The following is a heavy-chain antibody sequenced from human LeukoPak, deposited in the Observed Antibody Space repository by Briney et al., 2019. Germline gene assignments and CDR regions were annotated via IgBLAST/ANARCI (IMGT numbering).Heavy chain of an antibody. V-gene: IGHV4-4*07. J-gene: IGHJ6*03. CDR1: GGSISSYY. CDR3: ASSPNFYYYYMDV. Sequence: PSETLSLTCAVSGGSISSYYWSWIRQPAGKGLEWIGRIYSNGITEYNPSLKSRLTMSVDTSKKEFSLKLSSVTAAGTGVYFCASSPNFYYYYMDVWGKGTTVTVSS. CDR2: IYSNGIT.